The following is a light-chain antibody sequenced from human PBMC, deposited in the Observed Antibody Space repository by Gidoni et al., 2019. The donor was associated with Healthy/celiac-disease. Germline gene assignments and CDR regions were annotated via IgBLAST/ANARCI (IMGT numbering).Light chain of an antibody. CDR2: DAS. J-gene: IGKJ2*01. CDR3: QQRSNWPPYT. V-gene: IGKV3-11*01. CDR1: QSVSSY. Sequence: DIVLTQSPATLSFSPGERATLSCRASQSVSSYLPWYQQKPGQAPRPLIYDASNRATGRPARLIGSGSGTDFTPTISSLEPEDFAVYYCQQRSNWPPYTFGQGTKLEIK.